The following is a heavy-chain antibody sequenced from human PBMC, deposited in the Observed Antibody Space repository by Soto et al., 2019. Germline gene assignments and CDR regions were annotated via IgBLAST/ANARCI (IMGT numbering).Heavy chain of an antibody. J-gene: IGHJ4*02. Sequence: QVQLVESGGGVVQPGRSLRLSCAASGFTFSSYAMHWVRQAPGKGLEWVAVISYDGGNKYYADSVKGRFTISRDNSKNTQYLQMNTRRAEDTAVYGCARGRYSSSTLFGYWGQGTLVSVSS. CDR1: GFTFSSYA. V-gene: IGHV3-30-3*01. CDR2: ISYDGGNK. D-gene: IGHD6-6*01. CDR3: ARGRYSSSTLFGY.